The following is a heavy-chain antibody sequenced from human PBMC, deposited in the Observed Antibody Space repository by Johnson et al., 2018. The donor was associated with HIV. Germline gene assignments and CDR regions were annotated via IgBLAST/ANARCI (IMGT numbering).Heavy chain of an antibody. CDR1: GFTFSNWP. CDR2: VTNNGGST. CDR3: ATDYNFWSGRPDSFDV. J-gene: IGHJ3*01. D-gene: IGHD3-3*01. Sequence: EVQLLESGGGLVQPGGSLRLSCVASGFTFSNWPMHWVRQAPGRGLEYVSRVTNNGGSTYYVNAVKGRFTISRDNSKNTLYLQMDSLRAEDSAVYYCATDYNFWSGRPDSFDVWGQGTMVTVSS. V-gene: IGHV3-64*01.